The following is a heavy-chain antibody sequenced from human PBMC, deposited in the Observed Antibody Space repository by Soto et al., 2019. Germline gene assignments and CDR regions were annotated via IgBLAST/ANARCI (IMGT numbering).Heavy chain of an antibody. J-gene: IGHJ5*02. CDR2: IIPIFGTA. CDR3: ARGRYAERGVIMGEFDP. D-gene: IGHD3-10*01. V-gene: IGHV1-69*13. CDR1: GGTFSSYA. Sequence: EASVKVSCKASGGTFSSYAISWVRQAPGQGLEWMGGIIPIFGTANYAQKFQGRVTITADESTSTAYMELSSLRSEDTAVYYCARGRYAERGVIMGEFDPWGQGTLVTVSS.